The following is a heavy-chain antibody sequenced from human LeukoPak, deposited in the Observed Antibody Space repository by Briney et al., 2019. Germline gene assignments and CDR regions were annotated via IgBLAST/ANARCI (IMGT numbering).Heavy chain of an antibody. Sequence: GGSLRLSCAASGFTFSSYNMNWVRQAPGKGLEWVSSISSSSDYIYYADSVKGRFTISRDNAKNSLFLQMNSLRAEDTAVYYCARSPLTYGSGSYDYWGQGTLVTVSS. J-gene: IGHJ4*02. D-gene: IGHD3-10*01. CDR2: ISSSSDYI. CDR1: GFTFSSYN. V-gene: IGHV3-21*01. CDR3: ARSPLTYGSGSYDY.